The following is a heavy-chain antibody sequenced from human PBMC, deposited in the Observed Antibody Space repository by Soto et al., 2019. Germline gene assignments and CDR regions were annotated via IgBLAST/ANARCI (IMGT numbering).Heavy chain of an antibody. V-gene: IGHV3-15*01. CDR1: GFTFSNAW. CDR3: TTVGYCSGGIFSLYYYYSDIDA. Sequence: GGSLRLSCAASGFTFSNAWMSWVRQAPGKGLEWVGRIKSKTDGGTTDYAAPVKGRFTISRDDSKNTLYLQMNSLKTEDTAVYYCTTVGYCSGGIFSLYYYYSDIDACGQRTTLPISS. CDR2: IKSKTDGGTT. J-gene: IGHJ6*02. D-gene: IGHD2-15*01.